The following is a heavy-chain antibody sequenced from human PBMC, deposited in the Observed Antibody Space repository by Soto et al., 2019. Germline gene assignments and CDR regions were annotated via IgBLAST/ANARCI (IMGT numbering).Heavy chain of an antibody. D-gene: IGHD2-2*01. CDR2: IYPGDSDT. J-gene: IGHJ6*02. Sequence: RESLKISCKGSGSSFTSYWIGWVRQMPGKGLEWMGIIYPGDSDTRYSPSFQGQVTISADKSISTAYLQWSSLKASDTAMYYCARHYCSSTSCYPVYYYYYGMDVWGQGTTVTVSS. V-gene: IGHV5-51*01. CDR1: GSSFTSYW. CDR3: ARHYCSSTSCYPVYYYYYGMDV.